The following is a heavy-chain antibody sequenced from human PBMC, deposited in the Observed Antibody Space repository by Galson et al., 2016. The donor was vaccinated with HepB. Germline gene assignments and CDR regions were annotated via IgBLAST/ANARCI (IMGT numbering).Heavy chain of an antibody. CDR2: ISTYNGKT. V-gene: IGHV1-18*04. CDR1: GYTFTSYG. J-gene: IGHJ4*02. D-gene: IGHD3-22*01. Sequence: SVKVSCKASGYTFTSYGISWVRQAPGQGLEWMGWISTYNGKTNYAQKLQGRATMTTDTSTSTAFMELRSLRSDDTAVYYCAREGSTMIGVITDHPRPFDNWGQGTLVTVSS. CDR3: AREGSTMIGVITDHPRPFDN.